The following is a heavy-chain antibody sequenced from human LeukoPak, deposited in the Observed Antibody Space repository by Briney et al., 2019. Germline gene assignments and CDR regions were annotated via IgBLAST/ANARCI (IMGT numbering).Heavy chain of an antibody. CDR1: GYPFTRYY. V-gene: IGHV1-2*06. CDR2: INPNSGGT. D-gene: IGHD3-22*01. J-gene: IGHJ4*02. CDR3: ARFAYYYDSSGYYFPFDY. Sequence: ASVKVSFQVSGYPFTRYYMHWVRPAPGQGLEWMGRINPNSGGTNYAQKFQGRVTMTRDTSISTAYMELSRLRSDDTAVYYCARFAYYYDSSGYYFPFDYWGQGTLVTVSS.